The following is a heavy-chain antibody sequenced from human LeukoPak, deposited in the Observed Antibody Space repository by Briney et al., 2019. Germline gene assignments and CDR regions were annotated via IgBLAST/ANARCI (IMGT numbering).Heavy chain of an antibody. J-gene: IGHJ6*03. CDR3: ARDDYGDYGVYYYMDV. V-gene: IGHV1-18*01. CDR2: ISAYNGNT. Sequence: ASVKVSCKASGYTFTSYSISWVRQAPGQGLEWMGWISAYNGNTNYAQKLQGRVTMTTDTSTSTAYMELRSLRSDDTAVYYCARDDYGDYGVYYYMDVWGKGTTVTVSS. D-gene: IGHD4-17*01. CDR1: GYTFTSYS.